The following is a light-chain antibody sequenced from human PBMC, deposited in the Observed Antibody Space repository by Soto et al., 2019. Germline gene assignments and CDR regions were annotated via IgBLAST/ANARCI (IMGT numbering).Light chain of an antibody. CDR2: DAS. CDR1: HDIRYS. Sequence: DIEMTQSPSSLSASVGDRVTIAVDASHDIRYSLTWYQQPTGKPNKLMIYDASNLERGVPSKFRGSGSETDFTFTISSLPPEDIATYYCQPYDNRLTFGGGTKVDIK. J-gene: IGKJ4*01. V-gene: IGKV1-33*01. CDR3: QPYDNRLT.